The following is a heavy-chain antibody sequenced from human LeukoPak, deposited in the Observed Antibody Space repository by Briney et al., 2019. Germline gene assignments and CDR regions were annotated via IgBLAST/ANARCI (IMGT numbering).Heavy chain of an antibody. V-gene: IGHV3-74*01. J-gene: IGHJ3*02. CDR2: INSDGGTT. Sequence: GGSLRLSCAASGFTFSHYWMRWVRQVPGKGVMWVSRINSDGGTTTYADSVKGRFTISRDNTKNTLYLQMNSLRADDTAVYFCAKIITRILAGGAFDNWGQGTMVTVSS. CDR1: GFTFSHYW. D-gene: IGHD3-22*01. CDR3: AKIITRILAGGAFDN.